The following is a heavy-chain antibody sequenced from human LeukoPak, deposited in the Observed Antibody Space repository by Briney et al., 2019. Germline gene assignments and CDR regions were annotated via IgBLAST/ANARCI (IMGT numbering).Heavy chain of an antibody. D-gene: IGHD7-27*01. J-gene: IGHJ4*02. CDR3: ARVDELTGDQGSFDY. CDR2: INAGNGNT. Sequence: ASVKVSCKASGYTFTSYAMHWVRQAPGQRLEWMGWINAGNGNTKYSQKFQGRVTITRDTSASTAYMELSSLRSEDTAVYYCARVDELTGDQGSFDYWGQGTLVTVSS. CDR1: GYTFTSYA. V-gene: IGHV1-3*01.